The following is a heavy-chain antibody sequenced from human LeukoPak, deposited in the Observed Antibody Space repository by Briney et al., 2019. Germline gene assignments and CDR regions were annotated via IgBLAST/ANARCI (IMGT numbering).Heavy chain of an antibody. Sequence: SGGSLRLSCAASGFTFDDYAMHWVRQAPEKGLEWVSLISGDGGSTYYADSVKGRFTISRDNSKNSLYLQMNSLRTEDTALYYCAKDFAYCGGDCYSDYFDYWGQGTLVTVSS. D-gene: IGHD2-21*02. CDR3: AKDFAYCGGDCYSDYFDY. J-gene: IGHJ4*02. CDR1: GFTFDDYA. V-gene: IGHV3-43*02. CDR2: ISGDGGST.